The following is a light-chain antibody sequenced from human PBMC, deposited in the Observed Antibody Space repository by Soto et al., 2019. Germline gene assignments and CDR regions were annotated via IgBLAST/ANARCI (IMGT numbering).Light chain of an antibody. CDR2: DDT. Sequence: QSVLMQPPSVSAAPGQKVTMSCSGRSSNIGSHFVAWYQQLPGTAPKLLIYDDTKRPYGIPGRFSGSKSGTSATLGITGLQTGDEADYYCGTWDSSLSVVVFGGGTKLTVL. CDR1: SSNIGSHF. CDR3: GTWDSSLSVVV. J-gene: IGLJ3*02. V-gene: IGLV1-51*01.